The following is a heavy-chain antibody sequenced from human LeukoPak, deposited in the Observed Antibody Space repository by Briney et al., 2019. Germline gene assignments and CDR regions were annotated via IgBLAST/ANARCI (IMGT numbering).Heavy chain of an antibody. CDR1: GFIVSGNY. CDR3: ARAPFRGYSTGWYRYFDY. V-gene: IGHV3-66*01. J-gene: IGHJ4*02. D-gene: IGHD6-19*01. CDR2: IYSGGRA. Sequence: GGSLRLSCAASGFIVSGNYMSWVRQAPGQGLEWVSVIYSGGRACYADSVKGRFTISRDNSKNTLFLQMNSLRAEDTAVYYCARAPFRGYSTGWYRYFDYWGQGTLVTVSS.